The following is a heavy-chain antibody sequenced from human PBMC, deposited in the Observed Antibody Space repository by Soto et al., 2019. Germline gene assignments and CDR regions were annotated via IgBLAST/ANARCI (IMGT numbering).Heavy chain of an antibody. J-gene: IGHJ4*02. Sequence: ASVKVSCKASGYTFTAYDMHWVRQAPGQRLEWMGWINAGNGNTKYSQKFQGRVTITRDTSASTAYMELSSLRSEDTAVYYCARDKITGIRDYWGQGTQVTVSS. CDR2: INAGNGNT. D-gene: IGHD1-20*01. V-gene: IGHV1-3*01. CDR1: GYTFTAYD. CDR3: ARDKITGIRDY.